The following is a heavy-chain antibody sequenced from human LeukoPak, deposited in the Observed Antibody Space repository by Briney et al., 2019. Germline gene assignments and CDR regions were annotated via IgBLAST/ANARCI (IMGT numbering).Heavy chain of an antibody. CDR3: ARLHCGGDCYSPIWDY. CDR1: GGSISSSNW. V-gene: IGHV4-4*02. CDR2: IYHSGST. Sequence: SETLSLTCAVSGGSISSSNWWSWVRQPPGKGLEWIGEIYHSGSTNYNPSLKSRVTISVDKSKNQFSLKLSSATAADTAVYYCARLHCGGDCYSPIWDYWGQGTLVTVSS. D-gene: IGHD2-21*02. J-gene: IGHJ4*02.